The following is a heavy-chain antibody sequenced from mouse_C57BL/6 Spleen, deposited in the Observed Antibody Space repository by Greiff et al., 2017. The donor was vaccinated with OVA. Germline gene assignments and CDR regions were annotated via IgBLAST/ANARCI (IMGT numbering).Heavy chain of an antibody. Sequence: QVQLQPPGAELVKPRASVEMSCKASCYTFTSYWINRVKQRPGQGLEWSGDIYPGSCSTNYNEKCKSKATLTVDTSSSTAYMQLSSLTSEDSAVYYCAREDDYTMDYWGQGTSVTVSS. V-gene: IGHV1-55*01. CDR2: IYPGSCST. J-gene: IGHJ4*01. CDR3: AREDDYTMDY. D-gene: IGHD2-4*01. CDR1: CYTFTSYW.